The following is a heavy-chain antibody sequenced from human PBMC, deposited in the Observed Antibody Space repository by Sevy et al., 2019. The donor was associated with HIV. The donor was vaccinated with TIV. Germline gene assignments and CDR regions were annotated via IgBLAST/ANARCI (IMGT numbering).Heavy chain of an antibody. Sequence: GGSLRLSCAASGFTFSGSAMHWVRQASGKGLEWVGRIRSKANSYATAYAASVKGRFTISRDDSKNTAYLQMNSLKTGDTAVYYCTRGMTTVTIGWGNYYYYGMDVWGQGTTVTVSS. J-gene: IGHJ6*02. CDR2: IRSKANSYAT. D-gene: IGHD4-17*01. CDR1: GFTFSGSA. CDR3: TRGMTTVTIGWGNYYYYGMDV. V-gene: IGHV3-73*01.